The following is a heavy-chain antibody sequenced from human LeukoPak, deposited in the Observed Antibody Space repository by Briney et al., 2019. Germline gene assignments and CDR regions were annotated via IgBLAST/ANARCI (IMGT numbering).Heavy chain of an antibody. Sequence: GGSLRLSCAASGFTFKRYHMSWVRQAPGRGLEWVSDISLRGDEVHYADSVKGRFTVSRDNSKNTLYLQMDSLRAEDTAVYYCAKDWSSSWYQTKSYWGQGTLVTVSS. CDR2: ISLRGDEV. CDR3: AKDWSSSWYQTKSY. V-gene: IGHV3-23*01. CDR1: GFTFKRYH. J-gene: IGHJ4*02. D-gene: IGHD6-13*01.